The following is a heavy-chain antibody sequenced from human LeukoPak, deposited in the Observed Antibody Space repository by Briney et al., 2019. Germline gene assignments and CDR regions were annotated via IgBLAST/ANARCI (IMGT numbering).Heavy chain of an antibody. V-gene: IGHV4-39*01. CDR1: GGSISSSSYY. CDR3: ARYGETALRLGCDL. D-gene: IGHD7-27*01. Sequence: SETLSLTCTVSGGSISSSSYYWGWIRQPPGKGLEWIGSIYYSGSTYYNPSLKSRVTISVDTSKNQFSLKLSSVTAEGRAVYYCARYGETALRLGCDLWGGGTLVGVS. CDR2: IYYSGST. J-gene: IGHJ2*01.